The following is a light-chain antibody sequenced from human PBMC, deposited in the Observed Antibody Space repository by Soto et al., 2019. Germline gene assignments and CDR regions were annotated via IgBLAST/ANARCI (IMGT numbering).Light chain of an antibody. Sequence: EIALTQSPGTLSLSPGERATLSCRASQSVSGSSLAWYQQRPGQAPRLLIYGASSRATGIPDRFSGTGSGTDFTLTISRLEPEDFAVYYCQQFGNSPPRRTFGQGTKVDI. J-gene: IGKJ1*01. CDR3: QQFGNSPPRRT. CDR1: QSVSGSS. CDR2: GAS. V-gene: IGKV3-20*01.